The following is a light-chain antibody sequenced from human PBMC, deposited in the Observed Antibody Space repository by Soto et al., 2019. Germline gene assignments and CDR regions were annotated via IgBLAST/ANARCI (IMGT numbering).Light chain of an antibody. Sequence: QSALTQPASVSGSPGQSITICCNATSSDVDTHNYVSWYQQYPGKAPKLMIYEVINRPSGVSNRFSGSKSGNTASLIISGLQAEDEADYYCSSYTSSSTLVFGGGTKVTVL. CDR3: SSYTSSSTLV. CDR2: EVI. V-gene: IGLV2-14*01. CDR1: SSDVDTHNY. J-gene: IGLJ2*01.